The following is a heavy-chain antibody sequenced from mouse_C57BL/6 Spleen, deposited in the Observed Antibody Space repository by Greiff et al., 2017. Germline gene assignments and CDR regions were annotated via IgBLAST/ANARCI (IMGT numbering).Heavy chain of an antibody. V-gene: IGHV5-4*01. CDR2: ISDGGSYT. Sequence: DVMLVESGGGLVKPGGSLKLSCAASGFTFSSYAMSWVRQTPEKRLEWVATISDGGSYTYYPDNVKGRFTISRDNAKNNLYLQMSHLKSEDTAMYYCARDYGSSPYYAMDYWGQGTSVTVSS. D-gene: IGHD1-1*01. CDR3: ARDYGSSPYYAMDY. CDR1: GFTFSSYA. J-gene: IGHJ4*01.